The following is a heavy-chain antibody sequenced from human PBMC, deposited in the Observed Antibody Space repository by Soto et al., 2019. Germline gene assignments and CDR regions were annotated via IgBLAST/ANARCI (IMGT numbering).Heavy chain of an antibody. CDR2: IFYTGIT. V-gene: IGHV4-59*01. CDR1: GGSITSDY. D-gene: IGHD3-22*01. Sequence: SETLSLTCTVSGGSITSDYWSWIRQSPGKGLEWIAFIFYTGITNYNPSLRSRVTISVDTSKNQCSLMLNSVTAADTAVSYCERHGRLVPMIGHYWFDPWGQGTLVTVYS. CDR3: ERHGRLVPMIGHYWFDP. J-gene: IGHJ5*02.